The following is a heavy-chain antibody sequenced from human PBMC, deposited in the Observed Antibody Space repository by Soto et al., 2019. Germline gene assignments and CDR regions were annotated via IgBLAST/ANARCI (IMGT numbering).Heavy chain of an antibody. D-gene: IGHD2-15*01. CDR2: ISYDGSNK. J-gene: IGHJ4*02. Sequence: QVQLVESGGGVVQPGRSLRLSCAASGFTFSSYAMHWVRQAPGKGLAWVAVISYDGSNKYYADSVKGRFTISRDNSKNTLYLQMNSLRAEDTAVYYCARGSWRTRIVVARGFDYWGQGTLVTVSS. CDR1: GFTFSSYA. V-gene: IGHV3-30-3*01. CDR3: ARGSWRTRIVVARGFDY.